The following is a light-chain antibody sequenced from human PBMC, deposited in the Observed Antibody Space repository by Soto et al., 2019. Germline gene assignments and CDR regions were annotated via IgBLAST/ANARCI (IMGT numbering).Light chain of an antibody. J-gene: IGKJ1*01. CDR2: GAS. CDR1: QSVSSSY. CDR3: QPYVRSRT. V-gene: IGKV3-20*01. Sequence: EIGLTQSPGTLSLSPGERATLSCRASQSVSSSYLAWYQQKPGQAPRLLIYGASSRATGITDRFSGSGSGTDFTLTISRLVPEDFSVYYCQPYVRSRTFGQGTKVEIK.